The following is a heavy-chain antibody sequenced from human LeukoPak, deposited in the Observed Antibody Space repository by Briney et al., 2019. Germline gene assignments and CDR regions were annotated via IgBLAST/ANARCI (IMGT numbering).Heavy chain of an antibody. V-gene: IGHV3-23*01. CDR1: GFTFSSFA. D-gene: IGHD3-22*01. Sequence: PGGSLRLSCAASGFTFSSFAMSWVRQAPGKGLEWVSTTGTTGTSTYYADSVKGRFTISRDNSKNTVWLQMNSLRAEDTAVYYCARGEWYSSGYYYDYWGQGTLVTVSS. CDR3: ARGEWYSSGYYYDY. CDR2: TGTTGTST. J-gene: IGHJ4*02.